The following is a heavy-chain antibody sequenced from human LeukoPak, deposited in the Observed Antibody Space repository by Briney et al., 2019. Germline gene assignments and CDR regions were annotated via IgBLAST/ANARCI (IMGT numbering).Heavy chain of an antibody. CDR2: IWYDGSNK. D-gene: IGHD4-17*01. V-gene: IGHV3-33*01. CDR1: GFTFSSYG. Sequence: GRSLGLSCAASGFTFSSYGMHWVRQAPGKGLEWVAVIWYDGSNKYYADSVKGRFTISRDNAKNSLYLQMNSLRAEDTAVYYCARVLSTVTTFDYWGQGTLVTVSS. CDR3: ARVLSTVTTFDY. J-gene: IGHJ4*02.